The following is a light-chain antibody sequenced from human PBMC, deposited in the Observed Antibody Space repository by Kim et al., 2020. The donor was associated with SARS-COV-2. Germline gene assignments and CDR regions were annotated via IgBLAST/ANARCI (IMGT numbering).Light chain of an antibody. V-gene: IGLV3-21*04. CDR3: QVWDSSSDHGV. Sequence: SYELTQPPSVSVAPGKTARITCGGKNIGSKSVHWYQQKPGQAPVLVIYYDSDRPSGIPERFSGSNSGNTATLTISRVEAGDEADYYCQVWDSSSDHGVFGGGTQLTVL. CDR2: YDS. J-gene: IGLJ2*01. CDR1: NIGSKS.